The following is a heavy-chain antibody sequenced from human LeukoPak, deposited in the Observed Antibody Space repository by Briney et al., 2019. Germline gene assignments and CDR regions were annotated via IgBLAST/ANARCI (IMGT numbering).Heavy chain of an antibody. CDR1: GCTFSSYS. V-gene: IGHV3-21*01. Sequence: GGSLRLSCAASGCTFSSYSMNWVRQAPGKGLEWVSSISSSRSNIYYADSVKGRFTSSRDNAKNSLYLQMNSLRAEDTAVYYCARDCSSTSCPELDYWGQGTLVTVSS. CDR3: ARDCSSTSCPELDY. J-gene: IGHJ4*02. CDR2: ISSSRSNI. D-gene: IGHD2-2*01.